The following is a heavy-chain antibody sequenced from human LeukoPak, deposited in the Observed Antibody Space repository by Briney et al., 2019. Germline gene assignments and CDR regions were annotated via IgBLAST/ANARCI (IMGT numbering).Heavy chain of an antibody. J-gene: IGHJ6*03. Sequence: PSQTLSLTCTVSGGSISSGGYYWSWIRQHPGKGLEWLGYIYYSGSTYYNPSLKSRVTISVDTSKNQFSLKLSSVTAADTAVYYCARGDYDFWSGSPYYYYYYMDVWGKGTTVTVSS. D-gene: IGHD3-3*01. CDR2: IYYSGST. CDR3: ARGDYDFWSGSPYYYYYYMDV. CDR1: GGSISSGGYY. V-gene: IGHV4-31*03.